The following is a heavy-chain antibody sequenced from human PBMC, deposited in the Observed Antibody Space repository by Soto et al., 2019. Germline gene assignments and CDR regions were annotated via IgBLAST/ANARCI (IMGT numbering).Heavy chain of an antibody. Sequence: SETLSLTCAVYGGSFSGYYWSWIRQPPGKGLEWIGEINHSGSTNYNPSLKSRVTISVDTSKNQFSLKLSSVTAADTAVYYCARDRIDYYGMDVWGQGTTVTVSS. V-gene: IGHV4-34*01. J-gene: IGHJ6*02. CDR1: GGSFSGYY. CDR3: ARDRIDYYGMDV. CDR2: INHSGST.